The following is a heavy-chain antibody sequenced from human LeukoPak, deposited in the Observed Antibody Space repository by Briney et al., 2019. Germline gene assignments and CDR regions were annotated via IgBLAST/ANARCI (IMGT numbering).Heavy chain of an antibody. CDR2: INHSGST. D-gene: IGHD3-22*01. Sequence: SETLSLTCAVYGGSFSGYYWSWIRQPPGKGLEWIGEINHSGSTNYNPSLKSRVTISVDTSKNQFSLKLSSVAAADTAVYFCARHTPNYGYFFWGQGTLVTVSS. V-gene: IGHV4-34*01. CDR3: ARHTPNYGYFF. CDR1: GGSFSGYY. J-gene: IGHJ4*02.